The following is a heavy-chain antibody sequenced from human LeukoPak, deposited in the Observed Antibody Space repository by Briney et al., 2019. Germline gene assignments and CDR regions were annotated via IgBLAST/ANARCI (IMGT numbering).Heavy chain of an antibody. Sequence: GASVKVSCKASGGTFSSYAISWVRQAPGQGLEWMGRIIPIFGIANYAQKFQCRVTITADKSTSTAYMELSSLRSEDTAVYYCASSIVVVPAAMKGNWFDPWGQGTLVTVSS. J-gene: IGHJ5*02. D-gene: IGHD2-2*01. CDR1: GGTFSSYA. CDR2: IIPIFGIA. V-gene: IGHV1-69*04. CDR3: ASSIVVVPAAMKGNWFDP.